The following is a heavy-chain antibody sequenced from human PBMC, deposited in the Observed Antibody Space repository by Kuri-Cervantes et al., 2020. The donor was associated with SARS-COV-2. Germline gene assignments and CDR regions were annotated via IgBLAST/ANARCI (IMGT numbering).Heavy chain of an antibody. CDR3: ARDTAAGTDYYCYYGMDV. J-gene: IGHJ6*02. D-gene: IGHD6-13*01. CDR2: IYYSGST. Sequence: SETLSLTSIVSGGSISSSSYYWGRIRQPPGKGLEWIGSIYYSGSTYYNPSLKSRVTISVDTSKNQFTLKLSSVTAADTAVYYCARDTAAGTDYYCYYGMDVWGQGTTVTVSS. CDR1: GGSISSSSYY. V-gene: IGHV4-39*02.